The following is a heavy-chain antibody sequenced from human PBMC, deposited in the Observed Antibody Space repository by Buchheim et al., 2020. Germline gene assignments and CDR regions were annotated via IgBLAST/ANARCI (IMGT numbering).Heavy chain of an antibody. CDR2: IRSKVNNYAT. V-gene: IGHV3-73*02. Sequence: EMHLVESGGGLVQPGGSLKLSCAASGFTFRDSAMHWVRQASGKGLEWVGRIRSKVNNYATAYGASVRGRFTISRDDSKNTAYLQMNSLKTEDTAVYYCTRPAIAVGAELEEDWFDPWGQGTL. J-gene: IGHJ5*02. D-gene: IGHD2-15*01. CDR3: TRPAIAVGAELEEDWFDP. CDR1: GFTFRDSA.